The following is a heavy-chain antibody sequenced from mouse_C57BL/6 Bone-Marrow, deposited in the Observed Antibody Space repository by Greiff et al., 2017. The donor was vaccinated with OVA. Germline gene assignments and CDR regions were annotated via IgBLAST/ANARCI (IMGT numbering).Heavy chain of an antibody. CDR1: GYTFPSYW. V-gene: IGHV1-72*01. J-gene: IGHJ3*01. CDR3: ARSANGYYLGAY. D-gene: IGHD2-3*01. Sequence: QVQLQQPGAELVKPGASVKLSCKASGYTFPSYWMPWVKQRPGRGLAWFGRIDPNRGGTKYNEKFKSKATLTVDKPSNPAFMQLSSLTSEDSAVYCCARSANGYYLGAYWGQGTLVTVSA. CDR2: IDPNRGGT.